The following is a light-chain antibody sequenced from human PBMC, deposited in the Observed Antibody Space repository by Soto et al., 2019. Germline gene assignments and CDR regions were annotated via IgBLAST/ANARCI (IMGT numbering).Light chain of an antibody. CDR2: QVN. J-gene: IGLJ1*01. Sequence: QSVLTQPPSASGAPGQSVTISCTGTSSDIGVYDFVSWYQQHPGKAPKVIIYQVNKRPSGVPDRFSGSKSGNTASLTVSGLRPEDEADYFCSSCAGSYSPYVFGTGTKVTVL. V-gene: IGLV2-8*01. CDR3: SSCAGSYSPYV. CDR1: SSDIGVYDF.